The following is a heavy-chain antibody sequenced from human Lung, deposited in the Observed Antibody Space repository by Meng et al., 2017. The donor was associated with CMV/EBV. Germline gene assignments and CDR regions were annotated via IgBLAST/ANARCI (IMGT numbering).Heavy chain of an antibody. D-gene: IGHD1-1*01. J-gene: IGHJ4*02. Sequence: SCVASGFTFSNRWMRWVRQVPGKGLEWVSGISWNTGNIGYADSVKGRFTISRDNAKNSVYLQMNSLRIEDTALYYCARTASASDDWGQGALVTVSS. CDR3: ARTASASDD. V-gene: IGHV3-9*01. CDR1: GFTFSNRW. CDR2: ISWNTGNI.